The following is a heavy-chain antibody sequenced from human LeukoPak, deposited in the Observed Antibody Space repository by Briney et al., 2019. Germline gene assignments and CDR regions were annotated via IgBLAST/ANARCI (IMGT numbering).Heavy chain of an antibody. CDR2: IIPIFGTA. V-gene: IGHV1-69*05. J-gene: IGHJ3*02. D-gene: IGHD1-26*01. Sequence: SVKVSCKASGGTFSSYAISWVRQAPGQGLEWMGGIIPIFGTANYAQKFQGRVTITTDESTSTAYMELSSLRSEDTAVYYCARGPIVGATIGGAFDIWGQGTMVTVSP. CDR3: ARGPIVGATIGGAFDI. CDR1: GGTFSSYA.